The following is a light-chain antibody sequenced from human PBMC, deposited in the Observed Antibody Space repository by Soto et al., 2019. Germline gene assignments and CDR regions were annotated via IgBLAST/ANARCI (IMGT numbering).Light chain of an antibody. J-gene: IGLJ1*01. Sequence: QSALTQPASVSGSPGQSITISCTGTSSDVGGYNYVSWYQQHPGKAPKLIIYEVSNRPSGVSNRFSGSKSGNTASLTISGLQAEHGGGFYCNSITSKSTGVFGTGTKLTVL. CDR3: NSITSKSTGV. CDR2: EVS. CDR1: SSDVGGYNY. V-gene: IGLV2-14*01.